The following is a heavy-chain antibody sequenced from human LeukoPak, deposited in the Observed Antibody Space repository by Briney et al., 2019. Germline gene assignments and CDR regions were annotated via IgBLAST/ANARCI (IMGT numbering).Heavy chain of an antibody. J-gene: IGHJ4*02. CDR1: GFSFISYG. CDR2: ISDDGRNK. D-gene: IGHD4-11*01. Sequence: GGSLRLSCAASGFSFISYGMHWVRQAPGKGLEWVGVISDDGRNKKYADSVKGRFTISRDNSKDTLYLQMNSLRDEDTAVYYCAKRPSDYSDYVTYFDYWGQGTLVTVSS. V-gene: IGHV3-30*18. CDR3: AKRPSDYSDYVTYFDY.